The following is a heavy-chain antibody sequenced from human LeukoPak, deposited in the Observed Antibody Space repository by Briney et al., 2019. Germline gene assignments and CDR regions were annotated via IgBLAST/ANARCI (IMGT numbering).Heavy chain of an antibody. CDR1: GGSITRSTDY. CDR2: IYHSGST. CDR3: ARTSIAARRANAFDI. J-gene: IGHJ3*02. Sequence: SETLSLTCTVSGGSITRSTDYWSWIRQPPGKGLEWFGYIYHSGSTYYNPSLKSRVTISVDRSKNQFSLKLTSVTAADTAVYYCARTSIAARRANAFDIWGQGTMVTVSS. V-gene: IGHV4-30-2*01. D-gene: IGHD6-6*01.